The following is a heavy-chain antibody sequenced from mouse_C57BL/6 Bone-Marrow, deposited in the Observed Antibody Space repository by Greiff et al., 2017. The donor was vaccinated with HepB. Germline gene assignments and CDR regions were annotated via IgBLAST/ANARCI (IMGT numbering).Heavy chain of an antibody. D-gene: IGHD1-1*01. CDR2: FYPGSGSI. CDR1: GYTFTEYT. Sequence: VQLQQSGAELVKPGASVKLSCKASGYTFTEYTIHWVKQRSGQGLEWIGWFYPGSGSIKYNEKFKDKATLTADKSSSTVYMELSRLTSEDSAVYFCAGHESGPYYYGFYFDYWGQGTTLTVSS. V-gene: IGHV1-62-2*01. J-gene: IGHJ2*01. CDR3: AGHESGPYYYGFYFDY.